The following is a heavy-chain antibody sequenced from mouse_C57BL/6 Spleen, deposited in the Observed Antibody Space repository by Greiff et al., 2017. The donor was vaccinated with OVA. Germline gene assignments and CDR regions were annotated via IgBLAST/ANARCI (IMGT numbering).Heavy chain of an antibody. CDR3: AREGRKQYFDV. V-gene: IGHV5-17*01. CDR1: GFTFSDYG. J-gene: IGHJ1*03. CDR2: ISSGSSTI. Sequence: DVMLVESGGGLVKPGGSLKLSCAASGFTFSDYGMHWVRQAPEKGLEWVAYISSGSSTIYYADTVKGRFTISRDNAKNTLFLQMTSLRSEDTAMYYCAREGRKQYFDVWGTGTTVTVSS.